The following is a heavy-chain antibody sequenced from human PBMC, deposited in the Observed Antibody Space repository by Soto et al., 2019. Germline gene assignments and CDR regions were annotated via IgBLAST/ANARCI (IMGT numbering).Heavy chain of an antibody. V-gene: IGHV4-34*01. CDR2: INHSGST. CDR1: GGSFSGYY. D-gene: IGHD3-3*01. Sequence: SETLSLTCAVYGGSFSGYYWSWIRQPPGKGLEWIGEINHSGSTNYNPPLKSRVTISVDTSKNQFSLKLSSVTAADTAVYYCARDSVYSTYYDFWSGYFYMDVWGKGTTVTVSS. CDR3: ARDSVYSTYYDFWSGYFYMDV. J-gene: IGHJ6*03.